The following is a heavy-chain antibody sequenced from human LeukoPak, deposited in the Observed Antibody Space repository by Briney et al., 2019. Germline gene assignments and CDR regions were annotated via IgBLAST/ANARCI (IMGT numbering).Heavy chain of an antibody. J-gene: IGHJ6*02. Sequence: PGGSLRLSCAASGFTFSSYGMHWVRQAPGKGLEWVAVIWYDGSNKYYADSVKGRFTISRDNSKNTLYLQMNSLRTEDTAVYYCARDERYCSGGSCYPSDGMDVWGQRTTDTVSS. CDR3: ARDERYCSGGSCYPSDGMDV. CDR1: GFTFSSYG. V-gene: IGHV3-33*01. CDR2: IWYDGSNK. D-gene: IGHD2-15*01.